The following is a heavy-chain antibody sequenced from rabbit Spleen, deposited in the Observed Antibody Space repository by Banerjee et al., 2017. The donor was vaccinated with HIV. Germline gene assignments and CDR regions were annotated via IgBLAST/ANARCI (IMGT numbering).Heavy chain of an antibody. J-gene: IGHJ4*01. CDR1: GFDFSSYY. D-gene: IGHD8-1*01. V-gene: IGHV1S7*01. CDR2: IDPVVGST. Sequence: QLKETGGGLVQPGGSLTLSCKASGFDFSSYYITWVRQAPGKGLEWIGYIDPVVGSTYSASWVNGRFTISRHNAQNTLYLQLYSLTAADTATYFCARILVFSGSSYPYNLWGQGTLVTVS. CDR3: ARILVFSGSSYPYNL.